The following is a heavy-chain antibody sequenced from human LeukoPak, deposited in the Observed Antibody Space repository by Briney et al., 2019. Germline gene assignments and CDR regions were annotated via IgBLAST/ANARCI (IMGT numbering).Heavy chain of an antibody. Sequence: ASVKVSCKASGYTFTSYYMHWVRQAPGQGLEWMGIINPSGGSTSYAQKFQGRVTMTRDMSTSTVYMELSSLRSEDMAVYYCARDYLKVVVAGTAPSAGHMDYWGQGTLVTVSS. J-gene: IGHJ4*02. CDR2: INPSGGST. D-gene: IGHD2-15*01. CDR3: ARDYLKVVVAGTAPSAGHMDY. V-gene: IGHV1-46*01. CDR1: GYTFTSYY.